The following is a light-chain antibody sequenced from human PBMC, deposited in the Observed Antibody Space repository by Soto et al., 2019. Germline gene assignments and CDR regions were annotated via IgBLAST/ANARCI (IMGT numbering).Light chain of an antibody. Sequence: DIPMTQSPSSLSASVGDRVTITCRASQDISNSLAWFQQKPGKAPKSLIYAASSLQSGVPSKFSGSGSGTDFTLTINALQPEDFAAYYCLQYKSYPFTFGPGTKVDIK. V-gene: IGKV1-16*02. CDR3: LQYKSYPFT. CDR2: AAS. CDR1: QDISNS. J-gene: IGKJ3*01.